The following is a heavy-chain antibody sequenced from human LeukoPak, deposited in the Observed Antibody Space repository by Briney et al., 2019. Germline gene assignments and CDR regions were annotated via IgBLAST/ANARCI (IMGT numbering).Heavy chain of an antibody. Sequence: PSETLSLTCAVYGGSFSGYYWSWICQPPGKGLEWIGEINHSGSTHYNPSLKSRVTISVDPSKNQFSLKLSSVTAADTAVYYCARALYYSSGYFFFDYWGQGILVTVSS. CDR2: INHSGST. CDR3: ARALYYSSGYFFFDY. CDR1: GGSFSGYY. V-gene: IGHV4-34*09. J-gene: IGHJ4*02. D-gene: IGHD3-22*01.